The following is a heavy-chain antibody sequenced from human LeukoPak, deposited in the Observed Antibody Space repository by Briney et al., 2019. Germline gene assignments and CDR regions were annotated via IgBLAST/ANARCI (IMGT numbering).Heavy chain of an antibody. D-gene: IGHD6-13*01. CDR2: ISGSGSST. J-gene: IGHJ5*02. V-gene: IGHV3-23*01. Sequence: PGGSLRLSCAASGFTFSSSGMSWVRQAPGKGLEWVSTISGSGSSTYYADSLKGRFTISRDNSKNTLYLQMNSLRAEDTAIYYCAKRDSSNMAYFDPWGQGTLVTVSS. CDR1: GFTFSSSG. CDR3: AKRDSSNMAYFDP.